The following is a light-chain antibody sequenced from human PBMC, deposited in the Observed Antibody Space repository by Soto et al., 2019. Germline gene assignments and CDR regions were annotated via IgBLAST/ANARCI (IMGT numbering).Light chain of an antibody. V-gene: IGLV3-21*02. Sequence: SYELSQPPSVSLAPGQTARISCGGANIGPKKVHWYQQKPGQAPVLVVYDDSDRPSGIPERFSGSNSGNTATLTISRVEAGEEADYYCQVRNSFSDHPYVFGTGTKLTVL. J-gene: IGLJ1*01. CDR3: QVRNSFSDHPYV. CDR1: NIGPKK. CDR2: DDS.